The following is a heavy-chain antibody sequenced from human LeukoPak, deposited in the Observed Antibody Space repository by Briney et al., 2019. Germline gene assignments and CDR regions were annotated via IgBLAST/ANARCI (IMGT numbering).Heavy chain of an antibody. V-gene: IGHV4-34*01. CDR1: GGSLSSYY. D-gene: IGHD2-8*01. CDR2: INHSGST. Sequence: SETLSLTCPVYGGSLSSYYWSWIRQPPGKGLEWIGEINHSGSTNYDPSLKRRVTISVGTSTSQFSLKLSSVTAADTAVSYCARGSGYCTNGVCSLYYFDYWGQGTLVTVSS. CDR3: ARGSGYCTNGVCSLYYFDY. J-gene: IGHJ4*02.